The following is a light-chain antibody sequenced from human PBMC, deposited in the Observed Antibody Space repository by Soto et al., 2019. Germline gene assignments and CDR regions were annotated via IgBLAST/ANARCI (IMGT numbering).Light chain of an antibody. CDR1: QSVSSN. Sequence: EIVLTQSPATLSLSPGERSTLSFSASQSVSSNLAWYQQKPGQAPRLLIYGASTRATGIPARFSGSGSGTEFTLTISSLQSEDFAVYYCQQYNNWPPWTFGQGTKVDIK. CDR3: QQYNNWPPWT. CDR2: GAS. J-gene: IGKJ1*01. V-gene: IGKV3-15*01.